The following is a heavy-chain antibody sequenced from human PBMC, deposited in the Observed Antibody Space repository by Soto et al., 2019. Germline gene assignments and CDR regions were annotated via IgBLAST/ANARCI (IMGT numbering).Heavy chain of an antibody. CDR2: ISAYNGNT. Sequence: GASVKVSCKASGYTFTSYGISWVRQAPGQGLEWMGWISAYNGNTNYAQKLQGRVTMTTDTSTSTAYMELRSLRSDDTAVYYCARDIVVVPAAMPYAGFDPWGQGTLVTVSS. V-gene: IGHV1-18*01. CDR3: ARDIVVVPAAMPYAGFDP. D-gene: IGHD2-2*01. J-gene: IGHJ5*02. CDR1: GYTFTSYG.